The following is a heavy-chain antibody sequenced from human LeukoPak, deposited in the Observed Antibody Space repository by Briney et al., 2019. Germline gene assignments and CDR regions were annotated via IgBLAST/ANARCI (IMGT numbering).Heavy chain of an antibody. CDR2: ISAYNGNT. Sequence: ASVKVSCKASGYTFTGYYMHWVRQAPGQGLEWMGWISAYNGNTNYAQKLQGRVTMTTDTSTSTAYMELRSLRSDDTAVYYCARVSRITIFGVVLNAFDIWGQGTMVTVSS. CDR1: GYTFTGYY. D-gene: IGHD3-3*01. J-gene: IGHJ3*02. CDR3: ARVSRITIFGVVLNAFDI. V-gene: IGHV1-18*04.